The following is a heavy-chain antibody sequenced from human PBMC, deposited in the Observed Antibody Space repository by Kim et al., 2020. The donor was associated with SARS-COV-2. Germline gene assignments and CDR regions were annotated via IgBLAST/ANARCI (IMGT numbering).Heavy chain of an antibody. D-gene: IGHD2-2*01. CDR1: GFTFSSYW. J-gene: IGHJ6*02. CDR3: ARDMADCSSTICYVYYYYGMDV. CDR2: IKQDGSEK. Sequence: GGSLRLSCAASGFTFSSYWMSWVRQAPGKGLEWVANIKQDGSEKYYVDSVKGRFTISRDNAKNSLYLQMNSLRAEDTAVYYCARDMADCSSTICYVYYYYGMDVWGQGTTVTVSS. V-gene: IGHV3-7*01.